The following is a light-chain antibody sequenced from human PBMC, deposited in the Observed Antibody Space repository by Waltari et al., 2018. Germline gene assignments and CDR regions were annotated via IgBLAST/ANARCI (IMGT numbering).Light chain of an antibody. CDR2: GSS. J-gene: IGKJ2*01. CDR3: QHYNGWPQYT. Sequence: EIVLTQSPAPLSVSPGGTATLSCRASQSVGDNLAWYQQKHGQAPRRLIYGSSSRAADIPDRFSGSGSGTEFTLTVSTLHSEDFAVDFSQHYNGWPQYTFAQGTKVEIK. CDR1: QSVGDN. V-gene: IGKV3-15*01.